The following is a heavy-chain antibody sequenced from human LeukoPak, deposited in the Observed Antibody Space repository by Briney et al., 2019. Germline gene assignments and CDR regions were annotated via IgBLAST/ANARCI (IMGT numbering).Heavy chain of an antibody. CDR1: GFTFSSYS. CDR2: ISSSSSYI. J-gene: IGHJ4*02. V-gene: IGHV3-21*04. Sequence: GGSLRLSCAASGFTFSSYSMNWVRQAPGKGLEWVSSISSSSSYIYYADSVKGRFTISRDNAKNSLYLEMNSLKPEDTALYYCAKLMVGGLTKSPFDSWGQGTLVTVSS. CDR3: AKLMVGGLTKSPFDS. D-gene: IGHD3-10*01.